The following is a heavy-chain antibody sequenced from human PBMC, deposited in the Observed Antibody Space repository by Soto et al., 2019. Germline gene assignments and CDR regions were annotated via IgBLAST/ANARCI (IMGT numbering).Heavy chain of an antibody. D-gene: IGHD4-4*01. V-gene: IGHV3-9*01. CDR1: GFTFDDYA. J-gene: IGHJ4*02. CDR3: AKDISATGDSFFDY. CDR2: ISWNSGSI. Sequence: EVQLVESGGGLVQPGRSLRLSCAASGFTFDDYAMHWVRQAPGKGLEWVSGISWNSGSIGYADSVKGRFTISRDNAKNSLYLQMNSLRAEDTALYYCAKDISATGDSFFDYWGQGTLVTVSS.